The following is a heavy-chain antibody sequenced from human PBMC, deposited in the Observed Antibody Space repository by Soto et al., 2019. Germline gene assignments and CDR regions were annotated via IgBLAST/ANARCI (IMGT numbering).Heavy chain of an antibody. CDR1: GYTFTSYG. CDR2: ISAYNGNT. J-gene: IGHJ6*02. Sequence: QVQLVQSGAAVKKPGASVKVSCKASGYTFTSYGFSWVRQAPGQGLVWMGWISAYNGNTNYAQKLQGRVTMTTDTSTSTAYMELRSLRSDDTAVYYCASYHLNSYYYGMDVWGQGTTVTVSS. V-gene: IGHV1-18*01. CDR3: ASYHLNSYYYGMDV.